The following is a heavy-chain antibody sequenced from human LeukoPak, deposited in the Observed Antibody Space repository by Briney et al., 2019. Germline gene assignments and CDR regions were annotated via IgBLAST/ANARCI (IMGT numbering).Heavy chain of an antibody. Sequence: SGPTLVKPTQTLTLTCTFSGFSLSTSGVNVGWIRQPPGKALEWLALIYWDDDKRYNPSLKSRLTITKDTSKNQVVLSLTNMDPVDTATYYCVYRRSSGGYFDFWGQGTLVTVSS. J-gene: IGHJ4*02. CDR2: IYWDDDK. CDR1: GFSLSTSGVN. D-gene: IGHD3-22*01. V-gene: IGHV2-5*02. CDR3: VYRRSSGGYFDF.